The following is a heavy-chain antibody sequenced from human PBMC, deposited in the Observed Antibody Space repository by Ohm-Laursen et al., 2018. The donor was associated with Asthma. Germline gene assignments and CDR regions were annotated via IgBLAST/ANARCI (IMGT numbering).Heavy chain of an antibody. CDR1: GITFSDSY. J-gene: IGHJ4*02. V-gene: IGHV3-11*01. CDR3: ATLGDSSITQ. Sequence: SLRLSCSASGITFSDSYMTWIRQAPGKGLEWISYISASAGTMYYADSVKGRFTISRDSAKNSLYLQMNSLRVDDTAVYYCATLGDSSITQWGQGTLVTVSS. D-gene: IGHD3-16*01. CDR2: ISASAGTM.